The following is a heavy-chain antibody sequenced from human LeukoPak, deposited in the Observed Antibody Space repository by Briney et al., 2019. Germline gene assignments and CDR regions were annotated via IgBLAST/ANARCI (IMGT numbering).Heavy chain of an antibody. CDR3: AREGHNNTAYRWFDP. D-gene: IGHD2/OR15-2a*01. V-gene: IGHV3-64*01. CDR1: GFTFSRFG. J-gene: IGHJ5*02. Sequence: PGGSLRLSCAGSGFTFSRFGMHWVRQAPGKGLEYVSAISSNGGSTYYANSVKGRFTISRDNSKNTLYLQVGSLKPEDMAVYYCAREGHNNTAYRWFDPWGQGTLVTVSS. CDR2: ISSNGGST.